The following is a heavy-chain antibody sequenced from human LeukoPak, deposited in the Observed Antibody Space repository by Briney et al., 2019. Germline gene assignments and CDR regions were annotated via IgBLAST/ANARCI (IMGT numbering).Heavy chain of an antibody. D-gene: IGHD6-6*01. Sequence: GGSLRLSCAASGFTFSGSAMSWVRQAPGKGLEWVSSIRGSGGSTYYADSVKGRFTISRDNCKNTQYLQVNSLRAEDTAVYYCAKVEYSSNIPQHWGQGTLVTVSS. CDR1: GFTFSGSA. CDR2: IRGSGGST. J-gene: IGHJ1*01. CDR3: AKVEYSSNIPQH. V-gene: IGHV3-23*01.